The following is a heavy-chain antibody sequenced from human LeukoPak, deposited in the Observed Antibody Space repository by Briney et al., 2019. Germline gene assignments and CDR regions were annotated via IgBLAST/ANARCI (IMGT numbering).Heavy chain of an antibody. CDR2: INAGYGNI. J-gene: IGHJ4*02. D-gene: IGHD4-23*01. CDR1: GYTFISYA. Sequence: ASVKVSCKASGYTFISYAMHWVRQAPGQRLEWMGWINAGYGNIKYSQKFQDRVTITRDTSASTAYMELSNLRSEDTAVYYCARSPGGNSLDYWGQGTLVTVSS. V-gene: IGHV1-3*01. CDR3: ARSPGGNSLDY.